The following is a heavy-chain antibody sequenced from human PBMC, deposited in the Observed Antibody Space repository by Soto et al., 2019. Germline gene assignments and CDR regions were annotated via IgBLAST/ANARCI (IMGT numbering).Heavy chain of an antibody. CDR3: AKAMTLITMVRGVSHDAFDI. Sequence: EVQLVESGGGLVQPGRSLRLSCAASGFTFDDYAMHWVRQDPGKGLAWVSGISWNSGSIGYADSVKGRFTISRDNAKNSLYLQMNRLRAEDTALYYCAKAMTLITMVRGVSHDAFDIWGQGTMVTVSS. CDR2: ISWNSGSI. D-gene: IGHD3-10*01. V-gene: IGHV3-9*01. J-gene: IGHJ3*02. CDR1: GFTFDDYA.